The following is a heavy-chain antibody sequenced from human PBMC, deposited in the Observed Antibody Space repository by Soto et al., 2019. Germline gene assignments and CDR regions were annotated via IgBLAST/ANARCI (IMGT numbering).Heavy chain of an antibody. J-gene: IGHJ3*02. Sequence: EVQLVESGGGLVQPGGSLRLSCAASGLTFSSYWMSWVRQAPGKGLEWVSIINGDGTEIYYVDSVKGRFTISRDNAKNSLYLQMNMLRAEDEAIYVCASDRAGYNRVAFDIWGQGTMVTVSS. CDR3: ASDRAGYNRVAFDI. CDR2: INGDGTEI. D-gene: IGHD1-1*01. CDR1: GLTFSSYW. V-gene: IGHV3-7*04.